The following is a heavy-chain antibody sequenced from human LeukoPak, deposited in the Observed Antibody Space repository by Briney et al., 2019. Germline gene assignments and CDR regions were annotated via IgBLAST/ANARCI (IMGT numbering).Heavy chain of an antibody. J-gene: IGHJ4*02. CDR2: KKQDGSEK. D-gene: IGHD3-10*01. CDR1: GFTFSSYW. Sequence: PGGSLRLSCAASGFTFSSYWMGWVRQAPGKGLEWVANKKQDGSEKFYVDSVKGRVTISRDKAKNSLYLQMNSLRAQETPGYYCGGGLVRGPKDYWGQATLVTVSS. CDR3: GGGLVRGPKDY. V-gene: IGHV3-7*01.